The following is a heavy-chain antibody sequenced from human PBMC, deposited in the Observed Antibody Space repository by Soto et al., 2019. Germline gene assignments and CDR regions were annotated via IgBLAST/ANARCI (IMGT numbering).Heavy chain of an antibody. J-gene: IGHJ6*02. CDR1: GFRFSTYA. V-gene: IGHV3-33*01. CDR3: ASVVDGHYYGMDV. Sequence: QVQLVESGAGVVQPGRSLRLSSAASGFRFSTYAMYWVRQAPGKGLEWVGMIWYDGSKEKYADSVKGRFTVSRDNSKNTLYLQMNSLSDEDTAVYYCASVVDGHYYGMDVWGQGTTVTVSS. CDR2: IWYDGSKE. D-gene: IGHD5-12*01.